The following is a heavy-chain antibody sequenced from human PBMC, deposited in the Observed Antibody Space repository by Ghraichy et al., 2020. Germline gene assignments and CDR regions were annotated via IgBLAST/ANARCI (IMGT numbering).Heavy chain of an antibody. D-gene: IGHD3-3*01. CDR2: ISDNGGST. CDR1: GFTFSSYA. V-gene: IGHV3-23*01. CDR3: AKGHQQITIFGVVGGTNDY. J-gene: IGHJ4*02. Sequence: GGSLRLSCAASGFTFSSYAMTWVRQAPGKGLEWVSTISDNGGSTYYADSVKGHFTISRDNSKSTLYLQMNSLRAEDTAVYYCAKGHQQITIFGVVGGTNDYWGQGTLVTVSS.